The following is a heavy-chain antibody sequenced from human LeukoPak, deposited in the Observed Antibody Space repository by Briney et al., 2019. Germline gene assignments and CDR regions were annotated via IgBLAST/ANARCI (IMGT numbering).Heavy chain of an antibody. D-gene: IGHD3-22*01. CDR3: TTYSYTGGYYAFDI. Sequence: GESLKISCKGSGYRFTKQWIGWVRQMPGKGLEWMAIIYPDDSRTECAPSLEHQVTISADKSITTTYLQWRSLKASDTAMYYCTTYSYTGGYYAFDIWGRGTMVTVSS. V-gene: IGHV5-51*01. J-gene: IGHJ3*02. CDR1: GYRFTKQW. CDR2: IYPDDSRT.